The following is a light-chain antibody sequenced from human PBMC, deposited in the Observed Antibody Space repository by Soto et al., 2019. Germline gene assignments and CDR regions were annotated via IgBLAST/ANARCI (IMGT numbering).Light chain of an antibody. V-gene: IGKV3D-20*02. Sequence: EIVLTQSQGTLSLSPGERATLSCMAGQSVSSSYLAWYTQTPGQAPRLLIYDASHRATGIPARLRGSTYGPDFTLTISSLAPEDWAVYYGQPRSNWPFTFGPATKVDIK. CDR1: QSVSSSY. CDR3: QPRSNWPFT. J-gene: IGKJ3*01. CDR2: DAS.